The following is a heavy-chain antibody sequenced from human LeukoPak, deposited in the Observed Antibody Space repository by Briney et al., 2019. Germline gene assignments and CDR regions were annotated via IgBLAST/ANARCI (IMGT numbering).Heavy chain of an antibody. Sequence: PSGTLSLTFGVSGGSITNTNWWTWFRQPPGKGLDWIGEVNIQGSTNYNPSLKSRVAISVDKSENHISLKLTSVTAADTAVYYCAREGGPYRPLDYSGQGTLVTVAS. V-gene: IGHV4-4*02. CDR3: AREGGPYRPLDY. CDR2: VNIQGST. CDR1: GGSITNTNW. J-gene: IGHJ4*02.